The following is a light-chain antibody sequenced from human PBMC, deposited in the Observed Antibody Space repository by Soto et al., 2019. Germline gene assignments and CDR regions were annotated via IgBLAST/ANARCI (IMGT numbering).Light chain of an antibody. J-gene: IGLJ1*01. CDR3: SSYTSSSTRV. CDR1: SSDVGGYNY. Sequence: QSVLTHPASVSGSPGQSIAISCTGSSSDVGGYNYVSWYQQHPGKAPQLIIYEVTNRPSGVSNRFSGSKSGNTASLTISGLQAEDEADYYCSSYTSSSTRVFGTGTKVPV. V-gene: IGLV2-14*01. CDR2: EVT.